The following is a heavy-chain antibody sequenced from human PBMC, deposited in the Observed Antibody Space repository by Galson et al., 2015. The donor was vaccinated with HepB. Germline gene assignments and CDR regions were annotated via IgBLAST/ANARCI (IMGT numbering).Heavy chain of an antibody. CDR3: ASGIAVAGFYFDY. CDR1: GFTFSTYW. CDR2: IKQDGSEK. D-gene: IGHD6-19*01. V-gene: IGHV3-7*01. Sequence: YLRLSCAASGFTFSTYWMSWVRQAPGRGLEWVANIKQDGSEKYYVGSVKGRFAISRDNAKNSLYLQMNSLRAEDTAVYYCASGIAVAGFYFDYWGQGTLVTVSS. J-gene: IGHJ4*02.